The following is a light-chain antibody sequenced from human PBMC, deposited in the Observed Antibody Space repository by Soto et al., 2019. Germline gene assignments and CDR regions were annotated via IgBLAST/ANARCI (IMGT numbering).Light chain of an antibody. CDR2: GAS. CDR3: QHYARSVGT. Sequence: EMVLTQSPGTLSLSPGERATVSCSASQSASSSYFAWYQQKPGQAPRLLISGASNRATGIPDRFSGSGSGTDFTLTISRRQPEDFAVDYCQHYARSVGTFGEGTRVEIK. CDR1: QSASSSY. V-gene: IGKV3-20*01. J-gene: IGKJ1*01.